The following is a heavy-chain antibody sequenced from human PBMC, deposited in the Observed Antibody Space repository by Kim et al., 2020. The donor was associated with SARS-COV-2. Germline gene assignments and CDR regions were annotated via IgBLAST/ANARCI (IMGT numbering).Heavy chain of an antibody. CDR1: GGSISSGGYY. Sequence: SETLSLTCTVSGGSISSGGYYWSWIRQHPGKGLEWIGYIYYSGSTYYNPSLKSRVTISVDTSKNQFSLKLSSVTAADTAVYYCARVYHDYGDMGTRYFDYWGQGTLVTVSS. V-gene: IGHV4-31*03. CDR2: IYYSGST. D-gene: IGHD4-17*01. J-gene: IGHJ4*02. CDR3: ARVYHDYGDMGTRYFDY.